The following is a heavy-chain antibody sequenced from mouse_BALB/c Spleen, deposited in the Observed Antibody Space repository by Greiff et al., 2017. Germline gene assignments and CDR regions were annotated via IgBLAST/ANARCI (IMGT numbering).Heavy chain of an antibody. V-gene: IGHV1-18*01. D-gene: IGHD2-14*01. CDR1: GYTFTEYT. Sequence: DVKLVESGPELVKPGASVKISCKTSGYTFTEYTMHWVKQSHGKSLEWIGGINPNNGGTSYNQKFKGKATLTVDKSSSTAYMELRSLTSEDSAVYYCARFPYYRYDDYAMDYWGQGTSVTVSS. CDR2: INPNNGGT. J-gene: IGHJ4*01. CDR3: ARFPYYRYDDYAMDY.